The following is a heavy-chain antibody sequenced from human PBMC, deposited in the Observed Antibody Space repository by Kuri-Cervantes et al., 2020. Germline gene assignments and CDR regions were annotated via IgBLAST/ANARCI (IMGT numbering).Heavy chain of an antibody. Sequence: GESLKISCAASGFTFSSYSMNWVRQAPGKGLEWMGIIYPGDSDTRYSPFFQGQVTISADESISTAYLQWSSLKASDTAMYYCARHSQYSSSGSVDAFDIWGQGTMVTVSS. CDR2: IYPGDSDT. CDR3: ARHSQYSSSGSVDAFDI. D-gene: IGHD6-6*01. V-gene: IGHV5-51*01. CDR1: GFTFSSYS. J-gene: IGHJ3*02.